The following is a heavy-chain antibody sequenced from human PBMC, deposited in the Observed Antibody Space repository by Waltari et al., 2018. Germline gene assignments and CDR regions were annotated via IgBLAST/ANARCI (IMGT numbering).Heavy chain of an antibody. CDR3: AKAGGSWIRLAGLSEY. D-gene: IGHD2-15*01. CDR1: GFTFSSSA. J-gene: IGHJ4*02. V-gene: IGHV3-23*01. Sequence: EVQLLESGGGLVEPGGSLRLSCAASGFTFSSSAMSGVRQAPGKGVEWVAAISANGGVTYYADSVKGRFTISRDNSKNTLYLQMDSLRADDTAVYYCAKAGGSWIRLAGLSEYWGQGTLVTVSS. CDR2: ISANGGVT.